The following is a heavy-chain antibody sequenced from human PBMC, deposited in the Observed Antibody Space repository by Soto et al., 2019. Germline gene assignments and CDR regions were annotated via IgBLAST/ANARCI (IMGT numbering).Heavy chain of an antibody. CDR2: ISGSGGST. J-gene: IGHJ4*02. V-gene: IGHV3-23*01. CDR1: GFTFSSYA. D-gene: IGHD3-22*01. Sequence: EVQLLESGGGLVQPGGSLRLSCAASGFTFSSYAMSWVRQAPGKGLEWVSAISGSGGSTYYADYVKGRYTISRHNSKNTLYLEMNSLRAQDTAVHYCAKDRVVVVITGFDYWGQGTLVTVGS. CDR3: AKDRVVVVITGFDY.